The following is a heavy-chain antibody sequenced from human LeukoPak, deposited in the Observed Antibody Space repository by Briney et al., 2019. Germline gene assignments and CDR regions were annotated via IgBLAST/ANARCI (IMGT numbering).Heavy chain of an antibody. CDR2: IYYSGST. CDR1: GGSISSYY. J-gene: IGHJ6*03. CDR3: AREAKDIVVVPAANYYYYYMDV. D-gene: IGHD2-2*01. V-gene: IGHV4-59*01. Sequence: PSETLSLTCTVSGGSISSYYWSWIREPPGKGLEWIGYIYYSGSTNYNPSLKSRVTISVDTSKNQFSLKLSSVTAADTAVYYCAREAKDIVVVPAANYYYYYMDVWGKGTTVTVSS.